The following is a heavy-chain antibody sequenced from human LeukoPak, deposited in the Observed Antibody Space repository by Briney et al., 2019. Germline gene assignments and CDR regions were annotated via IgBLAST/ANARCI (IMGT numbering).Heavy chain of an antibody. J-gene: IGHJ4*02. CDR3: AKDLLGYCSSTSCNIRGVDY. CDR2: IEHDGREI. D-gene: IGHD2-2*02. CDR1: GFTFTTYW. V-gene: IGHV3-7*01. Sequence: GGSLRLSCVVSGFTFTTYWMSWVRQTPRKGLEWVANIEHDGREIYYVDSVKGRFTISRDNSKNTLYLQMNSLRAEDTAVYYCAKDLLGYCSSTSCNIRGVDYWGQGTLVTVSS.